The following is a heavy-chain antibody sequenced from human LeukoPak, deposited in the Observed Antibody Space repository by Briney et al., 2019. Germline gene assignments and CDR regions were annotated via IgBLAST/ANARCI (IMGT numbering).Heavy chain of an antibody. Sequence: KPSETLSLTCAVYGESLNSYYWSWVRHPPGEGLGWIGEIYESGTTEYNPSLKSRVTISMVPSKQQFSLSLSSVTAADTAVYYCARGAWATRLGSWGLGTPVIVSS. D-gene: IGHD2-15*01. CDR2: IYESGTT. CDR3: ARGAWATRLGS. V-gene: IGHV4-34*01. J-gene: IGHJ4*02. CDR1: GESLNSYY.